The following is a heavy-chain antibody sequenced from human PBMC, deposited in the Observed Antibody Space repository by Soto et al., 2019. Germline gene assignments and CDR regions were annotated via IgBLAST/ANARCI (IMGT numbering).Heavy chain of an antibody. CDR2: IYWNDDK. Sequence: SGPTLVKPTQTLTLTCTFSGFSLSTSGVGVGWIRQPPGKALEWLALIYWNDDKRYSPSLKSRLTITKDTSKNQVVLTMTNMDPVDTATYYCAHRPHIAAAGTPHDAFDIWGQGTMVTVSS. V-gene: IGHV2-5*01. CDR3: AHRPHIAAAGTPHDAFDI. CDR1: GFSLSTSGVG. D-gene: IGHD6-13*01. J-gene: IGHJ3*02.